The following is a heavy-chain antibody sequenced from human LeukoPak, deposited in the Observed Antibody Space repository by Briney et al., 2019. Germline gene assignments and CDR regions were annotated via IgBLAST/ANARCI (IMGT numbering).Heavy chain of an antibody. J-gene: IGHJ4*02. V-gene: IGHV5-51*01. CDR3: ARGYCSGGSCYHFDY. Sequence: GESLKISCKGSGYNFTSYWIGWVRQMPGKSLEWMGIIYPGDSDTRYSPSFQGQVTISADKSISTAYLQWSSLKASDTAMYYCARGYCSGGSCYHFDYWGQGTLVTVSS. CDR1: GYNFTSYW. D-gene: IGHD2-15*01. CDR2: IYPGDSDT.